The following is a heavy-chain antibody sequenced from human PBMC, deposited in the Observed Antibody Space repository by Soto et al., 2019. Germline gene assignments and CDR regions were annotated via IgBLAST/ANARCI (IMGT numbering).Heavy chain of an antibody. CDR1: GFTFSSYA. V-gene: IGHV3-23*01. CDR2: ISGSDDTT. J-gene: IGHJ3*02. Sequence: GGSLRLSCTASGFTFSSYAMSWVRQAPGKGLEWVAAISGSDDTTYYADSVRGRFTISRDNSKNTLYLQMNSLRAEDTAVYYCARQYDILTGYYTSDAFDIWGQGTMVTVSS. D-gene: IGHD3-9*01. CDR3: ARQYDILTGYYTSDAFDI.